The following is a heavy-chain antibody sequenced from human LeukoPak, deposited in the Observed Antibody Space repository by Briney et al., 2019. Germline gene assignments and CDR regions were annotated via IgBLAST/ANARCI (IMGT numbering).Heavy chain of an antibody. CDR3: ASSYSYPFDAFDI. D-gene: IGHD2-15*01. V-gene: IGHV4-59*12. CDR1: GGSTSSYY. CDR2: IYYSGST. Sequence: PSETLSLTCTVSGGSTSSYYWSWIRQPPGKGLKRIGYIYYSGSTNYNPSLKSRVTISVDTSKNQFSLKLSSVTAADTAVYYCASSYSYPFDAFDIWGQGTMVTVSS. J-gene: IGHJ3*02.